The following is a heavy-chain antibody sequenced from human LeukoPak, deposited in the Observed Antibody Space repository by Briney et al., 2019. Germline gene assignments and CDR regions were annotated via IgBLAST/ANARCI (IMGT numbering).Heavy chain of an antibody. D-gene: IGHD6-19*01. V-gene: IGHV4-61*02. J-gene: IGHJ6*03. CDR2: IYPSGTT. CDR1: GDAITSGSYY. Sequence: PSQTLSLTCTVSGDAITSGSYYWNWIRQPAGKGLEWIGRIYPSGTTDYNPSLKSRVTMSVDTSKNQFSLKLSSVTAADTAVYYCAREGTGIAVAGYYYYMDVWGKGTTVTISS. CDR3: AREGTGIAVAGYYYYMDV.